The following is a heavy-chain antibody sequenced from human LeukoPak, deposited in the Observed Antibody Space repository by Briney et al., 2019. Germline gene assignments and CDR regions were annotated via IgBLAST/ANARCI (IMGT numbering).Heavy chain of an antibody. V-gene: IGHV3-7*01. D-gene: IGHD2/OR15-2a*01. J-gene: IGHJ6*03. CDR2: IKEDGSEK. CDR3: ARNSNRYMDV. CDR1: GFTFSSYR. Sequence: GGSLRLSCAASGFTFSSYRMRWVRQAPGKGLEWVANIKEDGSEKYYVDSVKGRFTISRDNAKNSLYLQMNSLRAEDTAVYYCARNSNRYMDVWGKGTTVTVSS.